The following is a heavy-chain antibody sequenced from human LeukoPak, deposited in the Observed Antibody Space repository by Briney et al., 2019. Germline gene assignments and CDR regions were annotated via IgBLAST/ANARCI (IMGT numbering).Heavy chain of an antibody. D-gene: IGHD4-23*01. CDR2: IIPIFGTA. CDR3: ARGPHYGGNSVYPAVYYYYYYGMDV. J-gene: IGHJ6*02. CDR1: GGTFSSYA. V-gene: IGHV1-69*13. Sequence: ASVKVSCKASGGTFSSYAISWVRQAPGQGLEWMGGIIPIFGTANYAQKFQGRVTITADESTSTAYMELSSLRSEDTAVYYCARGPHYGGNSVYPAVYYYYYYGMDVWGQGTTVTVSS.